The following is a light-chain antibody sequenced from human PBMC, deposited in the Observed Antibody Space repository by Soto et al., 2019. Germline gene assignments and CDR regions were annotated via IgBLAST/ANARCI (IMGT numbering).Light chain of an antibody. CDR2: AAS. CDR3: QLYGGSHMFS. J-gene: IGKJ2*01. V-gene: IGKV3-20*01. CDR1: ESISSSY. Sequence: EIVLTQSPGTLSLSPGEGATLSCRASESISSSYLAWYQQRPGQSPRLLIYAASSRAAGIPDRFSGSGSGADFTLTISRLEPEDFPVYYCQLYGGSHMFSFGQGTKLQIK.